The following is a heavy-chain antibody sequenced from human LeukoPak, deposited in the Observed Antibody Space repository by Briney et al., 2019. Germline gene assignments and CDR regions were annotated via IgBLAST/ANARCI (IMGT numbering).Heavy chain of an antibody. CDR1: GYRFTTYD. Sequence: ASVKVSCKASGYRFTTYDVNWVRQAPGQGLEWMGWISAYNGNTNYAQKLQGRVTMTTDTSTSTAYMELRSLRSDDTAVYYCARALPHALVVVTAWGQGTLVTVSS. J-gene: IGHJ4*02. CDR2: ISAYNGNT. V-gene: IGHV1-18*01. CDR3: ARALPHALVVVTA. D-gene: IGHD2-21*02.